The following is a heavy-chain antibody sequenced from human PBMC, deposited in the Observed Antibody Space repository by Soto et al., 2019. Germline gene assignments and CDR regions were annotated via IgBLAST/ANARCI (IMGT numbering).Heavy chain of an antibody. CDR1: GGSFSGYY. J-gene: IGHJ6*03. CDR3: ARIDGYCSSTSCRDYYYYYMDV. D-gene: IGHD2-2*01. Sequence: QVQLQQWGAGLLKPSETLSLTCAVYGGSFSGYYWSWIRQPPGKGLEWIGEINHSGSTNYNPSLKSRVTISVDTSKHQFSLKLSSVTAADTAVYYCARIDGYCSSTSCRDYYYYYMDVWGKGTTVTVSS. V-gene: IGHV4-34*01. CDR2: INHSGST.